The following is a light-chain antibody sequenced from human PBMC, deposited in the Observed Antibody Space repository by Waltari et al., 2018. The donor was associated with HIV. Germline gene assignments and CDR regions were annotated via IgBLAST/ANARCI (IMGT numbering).Light chain of an antibody. CDR1: SRDVGLYTF. CDR3: SSYTASHTLL. Sequence: QSPLPQPSASSAPPRHSITTPSAGSSRDVGLYTFVPWYRQSAGKAPQLVLVRFTTRPAGISNRFSGSMSGNTAFLTISGLLPEDEADYFCSSYTASHTLLFGGGTRVTVL. V-gene: IGLV2-14*03. CDR2: RFT. J-gene: IGLJ2*01.